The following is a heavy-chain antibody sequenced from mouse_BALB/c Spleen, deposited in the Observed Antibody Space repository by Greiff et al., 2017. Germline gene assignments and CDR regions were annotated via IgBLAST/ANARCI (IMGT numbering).Heavy chain of an antibody. Sequence: EVKLMESGAELVRSGASVKLSCTASGFNIKDYYMHWVKQRPEQGLEWIGWIDPENGDNEYAPKFQGKATMTADTSSNTAYLQLSSLTSEDTAVYYCNAWGGNYFPFDCWGQGTTLTVSS. D-gene: IGHD2-1*01. CDR1: GFNIKDYY. CDR3: NAWGGNYFPFDC. J-gene: IGHJ2*01. CDR2: IDPENGDN. V-gene: IGHV14-4*02.